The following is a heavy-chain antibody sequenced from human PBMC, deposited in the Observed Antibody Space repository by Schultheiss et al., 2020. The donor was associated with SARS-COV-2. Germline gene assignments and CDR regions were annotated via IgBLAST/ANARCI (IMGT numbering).Heavy chain of an antibody. CDR3: ARAEVTMVRGFIASGYYFDY. Sequence: GSLRLSCAASGFTFSNAWMNWVRQAPGKGLEWVGRIKSKTDGGTTDYAAPVKGRFTISRDNSKNTLYLQMNTLRAEDTAVYYCARAEVTMVRGFIASGYYFDYWGQGTLVTVSS. CDR1: GFTFSNAW. D-gene: IGHD3-10*01. J-gene: IGHJ4*02. V-gene: IGHV3-15*07. CDR2: IKSKTDGGTT.